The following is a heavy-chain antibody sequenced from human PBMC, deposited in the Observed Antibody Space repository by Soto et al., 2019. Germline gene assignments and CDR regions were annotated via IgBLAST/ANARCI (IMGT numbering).Heavy chain of an antibody. V-gene: IGHV2-5*02. CDR3: AHRATMTIFGLIIDNGIWFDP. J-gene: IGHJ5*02. D-gene: IGHD3-3*01. CDR1: GFSLSTSGAA. CDR2: IYWDGDK. Sequence: QINLIEAGPTLVKPTQTLTLTCTFSGFSLSTSGAAVGWVRQPPGRALEWLALIYWDGDKHYNASLGNRLTMTKDTSMNQVVLTLTNVDPADTATYYWAHRATMTIFGLIIDNGIWFDPWGQGTRVIVSS.